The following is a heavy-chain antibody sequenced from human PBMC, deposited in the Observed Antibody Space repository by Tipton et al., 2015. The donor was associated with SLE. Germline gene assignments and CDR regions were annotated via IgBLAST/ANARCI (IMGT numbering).Heavy chain of an antibody. CDR1: GGSISSSSYY. D-gene: IGHD6-6*01. V-gene: IGHV4-39*07. J-gene: IGHJ4*02. CDR2: IYYSGST. CDR3: ARVTPWAARRTHYFDY. Sequence: TLSLTCTVSGGSISSSSYYWGWIRQPPGKGLEWIGSIYYSGSTYYNPSLKSRVTISVDTSKNQFSLKLSSVTAADTAVYYCARVTPWAARRTHYFDYWGQGTLVTVSS.